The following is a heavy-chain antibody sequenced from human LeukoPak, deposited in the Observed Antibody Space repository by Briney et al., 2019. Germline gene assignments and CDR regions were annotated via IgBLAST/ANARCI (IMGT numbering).Heavy chain of an antibody. CDR3: ARDPGLKRAAACGDH. CDR2: ISSSSKII. CDR1: GFSFSTYG. Sequence: PGGSLRLSCAASGFSFSTYGMIWVRQAPGKGLEWISYISSSSKIIHYADSVKGRFTISRDNVKNSLYLQLSSLRAEDTAVYYCARDPGLKRAAACGDHWGQGTLVIVSS. J-gene: IGHJ4*02. V-gene: IGHV3-48*01. D-gene: IGHD6-13*01.